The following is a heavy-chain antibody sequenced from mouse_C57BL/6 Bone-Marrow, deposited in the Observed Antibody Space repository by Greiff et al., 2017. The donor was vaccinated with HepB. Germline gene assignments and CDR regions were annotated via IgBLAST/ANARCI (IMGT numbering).Heavy chain of an antibody. V-gene: IGHV3-6*01. CDR3: AREGDGPWFAY. J-gene: IGHJ3*01. CDR1: GYSITSGYY. CDR2: ISYDGSN. Sequence: EVQLVESGPGLVKPSQSLSLTCSVTGYSITSGYYWNWIRQFPGNKLEWMGYISYDGSNNYNPSLKNRISITRDTSKNQFFLKLNSVTTEDTATYYCAREGDGPWFAYWGQGTLVTVSA. D-gene: IGHD1-1*01.